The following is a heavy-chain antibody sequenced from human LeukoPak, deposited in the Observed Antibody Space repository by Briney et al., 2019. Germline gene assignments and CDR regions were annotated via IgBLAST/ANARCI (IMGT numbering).Heavy chain of an antibody. D-gene: IGHD4-11*01. CDR3: AKVKDSTFDY. CDR2: ISSSSSYI. Sequence: GGSLRLSCAASGFTFSSYSMNWVRQAPGKGLEWVSSISSSSSYIYYADSVKGRFTISRDNTKNSLYLQMNSLRVEDTAVYYCAKVKDSTFDYWGQGTLVTVSS. J-gene: IGHJ4*02. V-gene: IGHV3-21*01. CDR1: GFTFSSYS.